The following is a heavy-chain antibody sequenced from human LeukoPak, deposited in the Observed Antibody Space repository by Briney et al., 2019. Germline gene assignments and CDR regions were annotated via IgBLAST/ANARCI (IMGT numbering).Heavy chain of an antibody. Sequence: NPSETLSLTCTVSGGSISSYYRSWIRQPPGKGLDWIGYIYYSGSTNYNPSLKSRVTISVDTSKNQFSLKLSSVTAADTAVYYCARSPPAFDYDSSGYYHYFDYWGQGTLVTVSS. CDR3: ARSPPAFDYDSSGYYHYFDY. D-gene: IGHD3-22*01. CDR1: GGSISSYY. V-gene: IGHV4-59*08. J-gene: IGHJ4*02. CDR2: IYYSGST.